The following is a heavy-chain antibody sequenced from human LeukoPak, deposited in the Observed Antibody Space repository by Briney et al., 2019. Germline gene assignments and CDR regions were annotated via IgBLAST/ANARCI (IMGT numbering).Heavy chain of an antibody. J-gene: IGHJ4*02. Sequence: SQTLSLTCTVSGGSISSGGYYWSWIRQHPGKGLEWIGYIEYSGSTYYNPSLKSRVTTSVDTSKNQFSLKLSSVTAADTAVYYCAVTYYYDSSGYYYWYYFDYWGQGTLVTVSS. CDR2: IEYSGST. V-gene: IGHV4-31*03. CDR3: AVTYYYDSSGYYYWYYFDY. CDR1: GGSISSGGYY. D-gene: IGHD3-22*01.